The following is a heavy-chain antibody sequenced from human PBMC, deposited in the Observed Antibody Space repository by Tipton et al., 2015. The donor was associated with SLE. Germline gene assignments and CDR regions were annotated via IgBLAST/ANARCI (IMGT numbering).Heavy chain of an antibody. CDR3: ARSAGYSSSWAHFDY. CDR2: VYISGNT. Sequence: TLSLTCTVSGGSISSYYWNWIRQAAGKGLEWIGRVYISGNTNYNPSVQSRVTISVDTSKNQFSLKLSSVTAADTAVYYCARSAGYSSSWAHFDYWGQGTLVTVSS. D-gene: IGHD6-13*01. J-gene: IGHJ4*02. CDR1: GGSISSYY. V-gene: IGHV4-4*07.